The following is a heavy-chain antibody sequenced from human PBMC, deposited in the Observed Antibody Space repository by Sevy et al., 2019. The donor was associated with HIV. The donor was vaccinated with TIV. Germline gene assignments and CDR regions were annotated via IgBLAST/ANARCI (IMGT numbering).Heavy chain of an antibody. V-gene: IGHV1-18*04. J-gene: IGHJ5*02. Sequence: ASVKVSCKASGYTFTSYGISWVRQAPGQGLEWMGWISAYNGNTNYAQKLQGRVTMTTDTSTSTAYMELRSLRSDDTAAYYCARVAGYRASPTFWFDPWGQGTLVTVSS. CDR1: GYTFTSYG. D-gene: IGHD6-13*01. CDR2: ISAYNGNT. CDR3: ARVAGYRASPTFWFDP.